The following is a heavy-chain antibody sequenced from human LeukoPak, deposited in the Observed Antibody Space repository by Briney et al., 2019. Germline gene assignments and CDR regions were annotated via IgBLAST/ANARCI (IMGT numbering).Heavy chain of an antibody. CDR2: IWYDGSNK. CDR1: GFTFSSYG. D-gene: IGHD5-24*01. CDR3: ARDEDGYNYGVSFDY. V-gene: IGHV3-33*01. J-gene: IGHJ4*02. Sequence: GGSLRLSCAASGFTFSSYGMHWVRQAPGKGLEWVAVIWYDGSNKYYADSVKGRFTISRDNSKNTLYLQMNSLRAEDTAVYYCARDEDGYNYGVSFDYWGQGTLVTVST.